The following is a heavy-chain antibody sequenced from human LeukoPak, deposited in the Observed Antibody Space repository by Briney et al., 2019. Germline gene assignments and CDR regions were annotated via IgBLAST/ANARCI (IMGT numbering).Heavy chain of an antibody. CDR2: ISSSGSTI. D-gene: IGHD6-19*01. J-gene: IGHJ3*02. V-gene: IGHV3-48*04. CDR3: ARVGLRIAVAGTHDAFDI. Sequence: PGGSLRLSCAASAFTFSSYSMNWVRQAPGKGLEWVSYISSSGSTIYYADSVKGRFTISRDNAKNSLYLQMNSLRAEDTAVYYCARVGLRIAVAGTHDAFDIWGQGTMVTVSS. CDR1: AFTFSSYS.